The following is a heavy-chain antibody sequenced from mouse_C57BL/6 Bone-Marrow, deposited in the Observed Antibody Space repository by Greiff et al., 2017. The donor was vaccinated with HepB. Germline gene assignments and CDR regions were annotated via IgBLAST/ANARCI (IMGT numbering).Heavy chain of an antibody. CDR1: GYTFTDYY. Sequence: EVQLQQSGPELVKPGASVKISCKASGYTFTDYYMNWVKQSHGKSLEWIGDINPNNGGTNYNQKFKGKATLTVDKSSSTAYMELRSLTSEESAVYYCASLRGAYWGQGTLVTVSA. CDR3: ASLRGAY. V-gene: IGHV1-26*01. D-gene: IGHD1-1*01. J-gene: IGHJ3*01. CDR2: INPNNGGT.